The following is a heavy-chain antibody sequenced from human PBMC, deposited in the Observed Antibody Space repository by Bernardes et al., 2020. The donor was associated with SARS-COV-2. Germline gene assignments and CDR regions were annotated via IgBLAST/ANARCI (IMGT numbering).Heavy chain of an antibody. CDR2: ISFDGRNQ. CDR1: GFTFRSYA. Sequence: GGSLRLSCAASGFTFRSYAMHWVRQAPGKGMEWVAVISFDGRNQYYADSVKGRFTISRDNSKNTLYLQMNSLRAEDTAVYYCARDQSGGYSTNWFDPWGQGTLVTVSS. J-gene: IGHJ5*02. V-gene: IGHV3-30-3*01. CDR3: ARDQSGGYSTNWFDP. D-gene: IGHD6-13*01.